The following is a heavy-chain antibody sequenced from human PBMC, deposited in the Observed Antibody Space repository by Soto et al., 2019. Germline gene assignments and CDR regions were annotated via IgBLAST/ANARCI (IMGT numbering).Heavy chain of an antibody. CDR3: AKDRLAGNFDY. V-gene: IGHV3-23*01. Sequence: EVQVLDSGGGLVQPWGSLRLSCAASGFTFNNYAMNWVRQAPGKGLEWVATSATRGSTYYADSVKGRFTISRDDSKNTLYLQMNGLRVEDTAAYYCAKDRLAGNFDYWGQGTQVTVSS. J-gene: IGHJ4*02. CDR2: TSATRGST. CDR1: GFTFNNYA.